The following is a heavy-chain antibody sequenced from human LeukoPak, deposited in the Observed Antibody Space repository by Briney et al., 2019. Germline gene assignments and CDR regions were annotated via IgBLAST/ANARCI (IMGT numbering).Heavy chain of an antibody. CDR3: ARAPGITIFGVVIQLDAFDI. CDR2: IKQDGSEK. D-gene: IGHD3-3*01. CDR1: GFTFSSYW. V-gene: IGHV3-7*04. J-gene: IGHJ3*02. Sequence: PGGSLRLSCAASGFTFSSYWMSWVRQAPGKGLEWVANIKQDGSEKYYVDSVKGRFTTSRDNAKNSLYLQMNSLRAEDTAVYYCARAPGITIFGVVIQLDAFDIWGQGTMVTVSS.